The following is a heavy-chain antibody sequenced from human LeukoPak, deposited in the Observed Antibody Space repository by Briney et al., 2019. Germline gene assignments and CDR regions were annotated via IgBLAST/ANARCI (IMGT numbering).Heavy chain of an antibody. CDR2: IAYDGTDK. J-gene: IGHJ6*01. CDR3: ARGRFGELSWDYHGMDV. Sequence: GGSLRLSCAASLFKFSDYAMHWVRQAPGKGLEWVAFIAYDGTDKYYADSVKGRFTISRDNSKNTLYLQMNRLSTVDTAVYYCARGRFGELSWDYHGMDVWGQGTTVTVSS. V-gene: IGHV3-30*03. CDR1: LFKFSDYA. D-gene: IGHD3-10*01.